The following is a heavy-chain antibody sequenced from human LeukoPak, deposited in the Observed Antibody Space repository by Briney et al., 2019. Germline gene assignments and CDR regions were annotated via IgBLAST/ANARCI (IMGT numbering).Heavy chain of an antibody. V-gene: IGHV3-23*01. CDR2: ITGNGGST. J-gene: IGHJ4*02. CDR1: GFTFSNYG. CDR3: ARDLGVSASSITMVRGVILLDY. Sequence: GGSLRLSCAASGFTFSNYGMNWVRQAPGKGLEWVSGITGNGGSTYYADSVRGRFTISRDNSKNTVYLQMNSLRAEDTAVYYCARDLGVSASSITMVRGVILLDYWGQGTLVTVSS. D-gene: IGHD3-10*01.